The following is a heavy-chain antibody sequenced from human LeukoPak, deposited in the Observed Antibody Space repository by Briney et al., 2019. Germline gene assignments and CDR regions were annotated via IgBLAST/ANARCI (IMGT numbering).Heavy chain of an antibody. D-gene: IGHD2-2*01. CDR3: ARGYQLLSNYYYYMDV. V-gene: IGHV1-69*05. CDR2: IIPIFGTA. J-gene: IGHJ6*03. CDR1: GGTFSSYA. Sequence: VASVKVSCKASGGTFSSYAISWVRQAPGQGLEWMGGIIPIFGTANYAQKFQGRVTITTDESTSTAYMELSSLRSEDTAVYYCARGYQLLSNYYYYMDVWGKGTTVAVSS.